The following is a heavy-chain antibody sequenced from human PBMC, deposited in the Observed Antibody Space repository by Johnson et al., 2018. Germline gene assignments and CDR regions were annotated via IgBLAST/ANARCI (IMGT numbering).Heavy chain of an antibody. D-gene: IGHD6-13*01. V-gene: IGHV4-34*01. CDR3: ARGPGRSSWYGNVYYNYGMDV. Sequence: QVQLQQWGAGLLKPSETLSLTCAVYGGSFSDYYWSWIRQPPGKGLEWIGEVFHSGSTNYNPSLKSRVTVSVDTSRNQFSLKLSSVTAADTAVYYCARGPGRSSWYGNVYYNYGMDVWGQGTTVTVSS. CDR1: GGSFSDYY. J-gene: IGHJ6*02. CDR2: VFHSGST.